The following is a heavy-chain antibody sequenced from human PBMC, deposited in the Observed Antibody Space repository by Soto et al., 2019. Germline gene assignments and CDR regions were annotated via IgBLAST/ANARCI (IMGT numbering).Heavy chain of an antibody. CDR1: GYSFTSYW. J-gene: IGHJ4*02. CDR2: IDPSDSYT. CDR3: ARLQAAAGDNDLTFDY. Sequence: EVQLVQSGAEVKKPGESLRISCEGSGYSFTSYWISWVRQMPGKGLEWMGRIDPSDSYTNYSPSFQGHVTISADKSISTAYLQWSSLKASDTAIYYCARLQAAAGDNDLTFDYWGQGTRVTVSS. V-gene: IGHV5-10-1*01. D-gene: IGHD6-13*01.